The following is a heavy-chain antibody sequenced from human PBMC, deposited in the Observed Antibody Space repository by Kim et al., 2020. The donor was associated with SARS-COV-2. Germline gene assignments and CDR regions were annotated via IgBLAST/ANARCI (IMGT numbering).Heavy chain of an antibody. D-gene: IGHD3-16*01. J-gene: IGHJ6*02. V-gene: IGHV3-30*01. Sequence: RFTISSDSSKNTLYLQMNSLRAEDTAVYYCARDRSFFVITFGGESGGLDVWGQGTTVTVSS. CDR3: ARDRSFFVITFGGESGGLDV.